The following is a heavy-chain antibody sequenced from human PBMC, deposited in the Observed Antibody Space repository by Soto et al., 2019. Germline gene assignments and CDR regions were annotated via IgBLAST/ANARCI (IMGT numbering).Heavy chain of an antibody. V-gene: IGHV4-59*01. J-gene: IGHJ4*02. D-gene: IGHD6-19*01. CDR2: IYYSGST. Sequence: TSETLSLTCTVSGGSISSYYWSWIRQPPGKGLEWIGYIYYSGSTNYNPSLKSRVTISVDTSKNQFSLKLSSVTAADTAVYYCAREKYSSGFDYWGQGTLVTVSS. CDR3: AREKYSSGFDY. CDR1: GGSISSYY.